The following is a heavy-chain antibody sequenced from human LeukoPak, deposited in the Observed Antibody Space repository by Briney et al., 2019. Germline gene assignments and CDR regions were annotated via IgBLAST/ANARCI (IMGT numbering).Heavy chain of an antibody. V-gene: IGHV3-66*02. D-gene: IGHD4-23*01. CDR2: IYSGGST. CDR3: AAYGGNSRY. CDR1: GFTVRSTY. J-gene: IGHJ4*02. Sequence: SGGSLRLSCAPSGFTVRSTYMSWVRKPPGKGLEWVSVIYSGGSTYYADSVKGRFTISRDNSKNTLYLQMNSLRAEDTAVYYCAAYGGNSRYWGQGTLVTVSS.